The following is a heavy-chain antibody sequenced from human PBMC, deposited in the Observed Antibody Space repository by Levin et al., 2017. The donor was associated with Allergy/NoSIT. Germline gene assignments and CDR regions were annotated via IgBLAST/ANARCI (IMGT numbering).Heavy chain of an antibody. CDR1: GGSISSYY. CDR3: ARQPLTGQWSSSWYWFDP. J-gene: IGHJ5*02. V-gene: IGHV4-59*08. D-gene: IGHD6-13*01. CDR2: IYYSGST. Sequence: SQTLSLPCTVSGGSISSYYWSWIRQPPGKGLEWIGYIYYSGSTNYNPSLKSRVTISVDTSKNQFSLKLSSVTAADTAVYYCARQPLTGQWSSSWYWFDPWGQGTLVTVSS.